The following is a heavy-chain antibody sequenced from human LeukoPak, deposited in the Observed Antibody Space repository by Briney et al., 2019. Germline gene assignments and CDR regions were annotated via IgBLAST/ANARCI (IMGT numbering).Heavy chain of an antibody. CDR2: ISRRSRHV. V-gene: IGHV3-21*01. Sequence: GGSLRLSCTASGFTFSDYSMNWVRQAPGKGLEWVSSISRRSRHVYYASSVKGRFTISRDNAWNSLYLQMNSLRAEDMAVYFCVRDLLGSGSTTAYLHHWGQGTLVTVSS. CDR1: GFTFSDYS. CDR3: VRDLLGSGSTTAYLHH. J-gene: IGHJ1*01. D-gene: IGHD1-1*01.